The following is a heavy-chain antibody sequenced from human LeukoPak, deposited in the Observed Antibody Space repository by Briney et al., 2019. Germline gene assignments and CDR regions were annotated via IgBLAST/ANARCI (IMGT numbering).Heavy chain of an antibody. CDR1: GFTFSSYE. CDR3: ARTNGEWELLP. V-gene: IGHV3-48*03. J-gene: IGHJ4*02. CDR2: ISSSGSTI. D-gene: IGHD1-26*01. Sequence: PGGSLRLSCAASGFTFSSYEMNWVRQAPGKGLEWVSYISSSGSTIYYADSVKGRFTISRDNAKNSLYLQMNSLRAEDTAVYYCARTNGEWELLPWGQGTLVTVSS.